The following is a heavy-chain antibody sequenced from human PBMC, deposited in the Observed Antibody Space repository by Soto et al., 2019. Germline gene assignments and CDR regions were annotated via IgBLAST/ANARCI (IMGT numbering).Heavy chain of an antibody. V-gene: IGHV3-43*01. D-gene: IGHD3-9*01. J-gene: IGHJ4*02. Sequence: VGSLRLSCAASGFTFDDYTMHWVRQAPGKGLEWVSLISWDGGSTYYADSVKGRFTISRDNSKNSLYLQMNSLRTEDTALYYCAKGYDILTGYYGGEYYFDYWGQGTLVTVSS. CDR1: GFTFDDYT. CDR2: ISWDGGST. CDR3: AKGYDILTGYYGGEYYFDY.